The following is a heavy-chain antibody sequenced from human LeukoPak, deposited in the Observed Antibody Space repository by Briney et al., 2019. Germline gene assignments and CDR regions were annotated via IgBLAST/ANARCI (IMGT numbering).Heavy chain of an antibody. CDR1: GFTFSSYG. CDR2: ISSSGSTI. J-gene: IGHJ4*02. Sequence: PGGSLRLSCAASGFTFSSYGMHWVRQAPGKGLEWVSYISSSGSTIYYADSVKGQFTISRDNAKNSLYLQMNSLRAEDTAVYYCARGVRVEGATTAHVDYWGQGTLVTVSS. D-gene: IGHD1-26*01. V-gene: IGHV3-48*04. CDR3: ARGVRVEGATTAHVDY.